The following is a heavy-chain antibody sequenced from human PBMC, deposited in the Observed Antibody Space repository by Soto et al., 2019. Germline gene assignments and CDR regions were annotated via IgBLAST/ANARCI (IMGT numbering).Heavy chain of an antibody. CDR2: IYYSGST. D-gene: IGHD2-2*01. CDR1: GGSISSDGYY. J-gene: IGHJ6*02. Sequence: SETLSLTCTVSGGSISSDGYYWSWIRQHPGKGLEWIGYIYYSGSTYYNPSLKSRVTISVDTSKNQFSLKLSSVTAADTAVYYCARDRDIVVVPAAGPYYYYYGMDVWGQGTTVTVSS. V-gene: IGHV4-31*03. CDR3: ARDRDIVVVPAAGPYYYYYGMDV.